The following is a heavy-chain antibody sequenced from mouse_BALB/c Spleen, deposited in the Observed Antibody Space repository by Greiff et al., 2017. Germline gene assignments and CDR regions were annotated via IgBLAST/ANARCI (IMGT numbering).Heavy chain of an antibody. CDR2: INPYNDGT. V-gene: IGHV1-14*01. CDR1: GYTFTSYV. CDR3: GGTAIVRRGFFED. J-gene: IGHJ2*01. D-gene: IGHD1-1*01. Sequence: EVQLQQSGPELVKPGASVKMSCKASGYTFTSYVMHWVKQKPGQGLEWIGYINPYNDGTKYNEKFKGKATLTSDKSSSTAYMELSSLTSEDSAVYYCGGTAIVRRGFFEDWGEGTTLTVSS.